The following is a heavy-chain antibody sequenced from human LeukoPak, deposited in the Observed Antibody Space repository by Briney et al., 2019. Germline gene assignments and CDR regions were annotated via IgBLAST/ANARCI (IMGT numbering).Heavy chain of an antibody. J-gene: IGHJ5*02. Sequence: PGGSLRLSCAASAFTFSTYWMSWVRQAPGKGLEWVANIKQDGSEKYYVDSVKGRFTISRDNAKNSLYLQMNSLRAEDTAVYYCARGGRIVGAMPWGQGTLVTVSS. V-gene: IGHV3-7*01. D-gene: IGHD1-26*01. CDR1: AFTFSTYW. CDR3: ARGGRIVGAMP. CDR2: IKQDGSEK.